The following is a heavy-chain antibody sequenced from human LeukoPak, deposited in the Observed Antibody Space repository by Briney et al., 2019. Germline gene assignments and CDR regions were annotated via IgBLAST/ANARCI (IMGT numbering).Heavy chain of an antibody. D-gene: IGHD6-19*01. CDR3: ARRDSSGWYYFDY. J-gene: IGHJ4*02. CDR1: GGSISSYY. CDR2: VYYSGST. V-gene: IGHV4-59*08. Sequence: SETLSLTCTVSGGSISSYYWSWIRQPPGKGLEWIGYVYYSGSTNYNPSLKSRVTISVDTSKNQFSLKLSSVTAADTAVYYCARRDSSGWYYFDYWGQGTLVTVSS.